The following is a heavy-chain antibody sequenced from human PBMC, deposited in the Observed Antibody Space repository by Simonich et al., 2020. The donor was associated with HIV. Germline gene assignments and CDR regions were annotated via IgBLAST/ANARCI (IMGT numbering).Heavy chain of an antibody. V-gene: IGHV3-7*01. CDR2: KKQDGSEK. CDR3: ATGFRQLVY. D-gene: IGHD6-13*01. CDR1: GFTFSTNW. Sequence: EVQLVESGGGLVQPGGSLRLSCAASGFTFSTNWMTWVRQAPGKGREGVANKKQDGSEKYYVDSVKGRFTISRDNAKNSLYLQMNSLRAEDTAVYYFATGFRQLVYWGQGTLITVSS. J-gene: IGHJ4*02.